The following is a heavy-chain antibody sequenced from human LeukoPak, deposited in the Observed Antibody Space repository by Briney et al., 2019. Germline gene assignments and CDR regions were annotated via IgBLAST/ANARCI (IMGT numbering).Heavy chain of an antibody. V-gene: IGHV3-30*03. D-gene: IGHD3-10*01. Sequence: PGGSLRLSCGASGFTFSNYGMHWVRQAPGKGLEWVAVTSYDETNKYYADSVKGRFTISRDNSKNSLYLQMNSLRDEDTAVYYCARDPGAVWFGDLIDYWGQGTLVTVSS. CDR1: GFTFSNYG. J-gene: IGHJ4*02. CDR3: ARDPGAVWFGDLIDY. CDR2: TSYDETNK.